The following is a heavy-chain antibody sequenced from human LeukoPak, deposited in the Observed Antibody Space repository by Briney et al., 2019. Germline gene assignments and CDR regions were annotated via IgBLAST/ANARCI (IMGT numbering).Heavy chain of an antibody. D-gene: IGHD2-2*01. Sequence: GGSQRPSCAASGFTFSTYTMNWVRQAPGKGLEWVSFIGLSSRTMYYADSVKGRFTVSRDDAKNLLFLQMNTLRADDTAVYYCSRSDPALGQRLNFFDSWGQGTLVIVSS. CDR2: IGLSSRTM. V-gene: IGHV3-48*01. J-gene: IGHJ4*02. CDR3: SRSDPALGQRLNFFDS. CDR1: GFTFSTYT.